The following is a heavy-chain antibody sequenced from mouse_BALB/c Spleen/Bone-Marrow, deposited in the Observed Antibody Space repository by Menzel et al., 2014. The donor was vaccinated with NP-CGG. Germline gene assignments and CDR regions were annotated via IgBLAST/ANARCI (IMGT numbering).Heavy chain of an antibody. CDR3: AREDYGNYDYFDY. V-gene: IGHV3-6*02. CDR2: ISYDGNN. J-gene: IGHJ2*01. CDR1: GYSITSGYY. D-gene: IGHD2-1*01. Sequence: ESGPGLVKPSQSLSLTCSVTGYSITSGYYCNWIRQFPGNKLEWMGYISYDGNNNYNPSLKNRISITRDTSKNHFFLKLNSVTTEDTATYYCAREDYGNYDYFDYWGQGSTLTVSS.